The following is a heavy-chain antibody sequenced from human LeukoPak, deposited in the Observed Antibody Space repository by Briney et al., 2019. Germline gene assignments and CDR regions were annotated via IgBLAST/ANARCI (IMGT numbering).Heavy chain of an antibody. CDR3: ARSGGATTHYYYDMDV. J-gene: IGHJ6*03. CDR2: MNPNSGNT. V-gene: IGHV1-8*01. Sequence: VSEKVSCKASGYTFTSYDINWVRQATGQGLEWMGWMNPNSGNTGYAQKFQGRVTMTRHTSISTAYMELSSLRSEDTAVYYCARSGGATTHYYYDMDVWGKGTTVTDSS. D-gene: IGHD1-26*01. CDR1: GYTFTSYD.